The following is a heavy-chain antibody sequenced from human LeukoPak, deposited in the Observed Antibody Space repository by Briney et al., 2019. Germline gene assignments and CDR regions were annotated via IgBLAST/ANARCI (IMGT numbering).Heavy chain of an antibody. V-gene: IGHV4-59*01. J-gene: IGHJ6*03. CDR3: ASFGVPAALDYYYMDV. Sequence: SETLSLNCTVSGGSISSYYWSWIRQPPGKGLEWIGYIYYSGSTNYNPSLKSRVTISVDTSKNQFSLKLSSVTAADTAVYYCASFGVPAALDYYYMDVWGKGTTVTVSS. D-gene: IGHD2-2*01. CDR1: GGSISSYY. CDR2: IYYSGST.